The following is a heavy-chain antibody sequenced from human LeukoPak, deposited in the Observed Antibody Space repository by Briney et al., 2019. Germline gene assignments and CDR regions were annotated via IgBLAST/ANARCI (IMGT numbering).Heavy chain of an antibody. CDR2: FDPEDGET. CDR3: ATVKKYSSSWYVPFDP. Sequence: ASVKVSRKVSGYTLTELSMHWVRHAPGKGLEWMGGFDPEDGETIYAQKFQGRVTMTEDTSTDTAYMELSSLRSEDTAVYYCATVKKYSSSWYVPFDPWGQGTLVTVSS. D-gene: IGHD6-13*01. J-gene: IGHJ5*02. V-gene: IGHV1-24*01. CDR1: GYTLTELS.